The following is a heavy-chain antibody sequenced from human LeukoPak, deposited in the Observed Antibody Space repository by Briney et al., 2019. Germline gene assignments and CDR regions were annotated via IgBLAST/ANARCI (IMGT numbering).Heavy chain of an antibody. J-gene: IGHJ3*02. D-gene: IGHD1-26*01. Sequence: SVTQSLTCAVSGYSISSGYYWGWIRQPPGKGLEWIGSIYNSGSTYYNPSLKSRVTISVDTSKNQFSLKLSSVTAADTAVYYCARDRGANDAFDIWGQGTMVTDSS. V-gene: IGHV4-38-2*02. CDR1: GYSISSGYY. CDR3: ARDRGANDAFDI. CDR2: IYNSGST.